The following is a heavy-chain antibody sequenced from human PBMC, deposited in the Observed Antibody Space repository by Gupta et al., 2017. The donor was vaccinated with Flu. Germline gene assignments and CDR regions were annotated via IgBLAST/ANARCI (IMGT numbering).Heavy chain of an antibody. CDR2: IRSKANSYAT. J-gene: IGHJ6*02. V-gene: IGHV3-73*02. D-gene: IGHD6-6*01. CDR3: TRHIRSSNYYYYGMDV. CDR1: GFTFSGSA. Sequence: EVQLVESGGGLVQPGGSLKLSCAASGFTFSGSAMHWVRQASGKGLEWVGRIRSKANSYATAYAASVKGRFTISRDDSKNTAYLQMNSLKTEDTAVYYCTRHIRSSNYYYYGMDVWGQGTTVTVSS.